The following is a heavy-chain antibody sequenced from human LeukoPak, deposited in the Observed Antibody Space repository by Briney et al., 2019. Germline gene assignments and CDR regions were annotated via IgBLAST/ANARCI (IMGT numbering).Heavy chain of an antibody. CDR1: GFNFRSVW. CDR3: ARLGSG. V-gene: IGHV3-74*01. Sequence: AGGSLRLSCAASGFNFRSVWMHWVRQAPGKGLMWVSRINSDGSSATYADSVKGRFIISRDNANDTLYLQMTSLRAEDTAVYYCARLGSGWGQGTTVTVSS. D-gene: IGHD6-19*01. J-gene: IGHJ6*02. CDR2: INSDGSSA.